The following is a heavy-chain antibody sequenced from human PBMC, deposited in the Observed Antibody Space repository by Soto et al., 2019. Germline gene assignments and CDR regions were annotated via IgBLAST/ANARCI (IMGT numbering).Heavy chain of an antibody. Sequence: SETLSVNCADFGGSIISVDYYWSWIRQPPGKGLEWIGYIYYSGSTYYNPSLKSRVTISVDTSKNQFSLKLSSVTAADTAVYYCASLYGSGSYYPHHGYYGMDVWGQGTTVTVSS. CDR1: GGSIISVDYY. D-gene: IGHD3-10*01. CDR2: IYYSGST. CDR3: ASLYGSGSYYPHHGYYGMDV. J-gene: IGHJ6*02. V-gene: IGHV4-30-4*01.